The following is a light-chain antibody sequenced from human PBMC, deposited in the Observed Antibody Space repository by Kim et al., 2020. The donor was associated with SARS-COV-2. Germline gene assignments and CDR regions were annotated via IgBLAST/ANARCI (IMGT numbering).Light chain of an antibody. CDR1: QSVSSRY. J-gene: IGKJ1*01. CDR3: QQYGSSPWT. Sequence: APGERATLSCRASQSVSSRYFAWYQQRPGQTPRLLIYGASSRATGIPDRFSGSGSGTDFTLSISRLEPEDFAVYYCQQYGSSPWTFGQGTKVDIK. V-gene: IGKV3-20*01. CDR2: GAS.